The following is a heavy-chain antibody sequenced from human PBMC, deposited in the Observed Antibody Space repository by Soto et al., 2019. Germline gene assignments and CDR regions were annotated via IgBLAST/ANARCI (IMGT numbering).Heavy chain of an antibody. CDR1: GYSISSGYY. CDR3: ARDRVAAAGTDYYYGMDV. D-gene: IGHD6-13*01. V-gene: IGHV4-38-2*02. J-gene: IGHJ6*02. CDR2: IYHSGST. Sequence: ASETLSLTCAVSGYSISSGYYWGWIRQPPGKGLEWIGSIYHSGSTYYNPSLKSRVTISVDTSKNQFSLKLSSVTAADTAVYYCARDRVAAAGTDYYYGMDVWGQGTTVTVSS.